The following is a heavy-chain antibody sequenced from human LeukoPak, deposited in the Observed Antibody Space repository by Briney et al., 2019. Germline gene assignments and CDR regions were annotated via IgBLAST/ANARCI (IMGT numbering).Heavy chain of an antibody. CDR1: GFTFSNTW. CDR2: IYSGGST. CDR3: AFGFTYDDAFDI. D-gene: IGHD5-12*01. J-gene: IGHJ3*02. V-gene: IGHV3-53*01. Sequence: GGSLRLSCAASGFTFSNTWMNWVRQAPGKGLEWVSVIYSGGSTYYADSVKGRFTISRDNSKNTLYLQMNSLRAEDTAVYYYAFGFTYDDAFDIWGQGTMVTVSS.